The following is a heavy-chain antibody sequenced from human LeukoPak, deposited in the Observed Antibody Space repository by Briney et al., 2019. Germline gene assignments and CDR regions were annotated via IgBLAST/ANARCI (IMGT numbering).Heavy chain of an antibody. J-gene: IGHJ4*02. V-gene: IGHV3-73*01. CDR2: IRSKANSYAT. CDR1: GFTFSGSA. CDR3: TRPRGDSSGYYYFDY. D-gene: IGHD3-22*01. Sequence: PGGSLRLSCAASGFTFSGSAMHGFRQASGKGREWVGRIRSKANSYATAYSASVKGRFTISRDDSKNTAYLQMNSLKTEDTAVYYCTRPRGDSSGYYYFDYWGQGTLVTVSS.